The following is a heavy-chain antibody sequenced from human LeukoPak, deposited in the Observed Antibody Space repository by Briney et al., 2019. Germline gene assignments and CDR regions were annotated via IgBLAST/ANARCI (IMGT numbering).Heavy chain of an antibody. CDR2: INPSSGGT. J-gene: IGHJ4*02. Sequence: ASVKVSCKASGYTFTGYYIHWVRPARGQGLEGMGWINPSSGGTNYAQKFQGRVTMTTDTSITTANMELSRLRSDDTAMYYCARGAVSGSLFSDYWGRGTLVTVSS. D-gene: IGHD1-26*01. CDR1: GYTFTGYY. V-gene: IGHV1-2*02. CDR3: ARGAVSGSLFSDY.